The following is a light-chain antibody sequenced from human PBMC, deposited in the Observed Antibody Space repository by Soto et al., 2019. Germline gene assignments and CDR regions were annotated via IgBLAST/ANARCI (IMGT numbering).Light chain of an antibody. CDR2: GSS. Sequence: EIVLTQSPGTLSLSPGERASLSCRASQSVSSPYLAWYQHKPGQPPRLLIYGSSTRATGIPDRFSGSGSGTDFTLTISSLEPEDLGLYYFLQRSNWPLTFGGGTRLDIK. V-gene: IGKV3D-20*02. CDR1: QSVSSPY. CDR3: LQRSNWPLT. J-gene: IGKJ4*01.